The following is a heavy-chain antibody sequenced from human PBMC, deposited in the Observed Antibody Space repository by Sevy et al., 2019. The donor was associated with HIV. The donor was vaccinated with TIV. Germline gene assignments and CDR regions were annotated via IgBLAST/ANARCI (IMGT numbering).Heavy chain of an antibody. Sequence: GGSLRLSCAASGFTFSSYAMSWVRQAPGKGLECVSAISGSGGSTYYEDSVKGRFTISRDNSKNTLYLNMNSLRAEDTAVYYCAPRDYYDSSGYYLPIDYWGQGTLVTVSS. CDR2: ISGSGGST. V-gene: IGHV3-23*01. CDR1: GFTFSSYA. J-gene: IGHJ4*02. D-gene: IGHD3-22*01. CDR3: APRDYYDSSGYYLPIDY.